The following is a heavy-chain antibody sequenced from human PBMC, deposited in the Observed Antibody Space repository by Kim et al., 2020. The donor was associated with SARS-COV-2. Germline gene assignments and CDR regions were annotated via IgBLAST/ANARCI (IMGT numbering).Heavy chain of an antibody. Sequence: SVKGRFTISRDNSKNTLYLQMNSLRAADTAVYYCAGFYYDSSRFSDPFDYWGQGTLVTVSS. CDR3: AGFYYDSSRFSDPFDY. V-gene: IGHV3-23*01. D-gene: IGHD3-22*01. J-gene: IGHJ4*02.